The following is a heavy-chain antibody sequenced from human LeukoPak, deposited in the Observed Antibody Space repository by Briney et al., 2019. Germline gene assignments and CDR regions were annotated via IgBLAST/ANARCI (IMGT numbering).Heavy chain of an antibody. V-gene: IGHV1-2*02. CDR3: AIPQRIALRGTSLDI. D-gene: IGHD3-16*02. J-gene: IGHJ4*02. CDR1: DYSFTGFF. CDR2: IDPNSGDA. Sequence: GASVKVSCKGPDYSFTGFFLHWVRQAPGQGLEWVAWIDPNSGDAKYAPNFQGRVTLTRDTSISKAYMEFTSLRSDDMATYYCAIPQRIALRGTSLDIWGQGTQVIVSS.